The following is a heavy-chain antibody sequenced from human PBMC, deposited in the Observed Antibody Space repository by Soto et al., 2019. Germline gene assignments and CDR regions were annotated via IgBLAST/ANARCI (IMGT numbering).Heavy chain of an antibody. CDR3: AKSSSSSSRVLDS. D-gene: IGHD2-2*01. J-gene: IGHJ4*02. CDR1: GGSISSGGYC. CDR2: IYYTGST. V-gene: IGHV4-31*03. Sequence: PSETLSLTCTVSGGSISSGGYCWSWIRQHPGKGLEWIGYIYYTGSTHYNPSLASRATISVDTSKNQFSLKLSSVTAADTAVFYCAKSSSSSSRVLDSWGQGTLVTSPQ.